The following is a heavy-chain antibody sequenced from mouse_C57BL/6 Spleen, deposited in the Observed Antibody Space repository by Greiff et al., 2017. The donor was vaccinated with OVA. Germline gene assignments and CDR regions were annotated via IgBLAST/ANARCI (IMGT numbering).Heavy chain of an antibody. CDR2: IYPGSGST. Sequence: QVQLQQPGAELVKPGASVKMSCKASGYTFTSYWITWVKQRPGQGLEWIGDIYPGSGSTNDNEKFKSKATLTVDTSSSTAYMQLSSLTSEDSAVYYCACHCDYVEGYDFDYWGQGTTLTVSS. J-gene: IGHJ2*01. D-gene: IGHD2-4*01. V-gene: IGHV1-55*01. CDR3: ACHCDYVEGYDFDY. CDR1: GYTFTSYW.